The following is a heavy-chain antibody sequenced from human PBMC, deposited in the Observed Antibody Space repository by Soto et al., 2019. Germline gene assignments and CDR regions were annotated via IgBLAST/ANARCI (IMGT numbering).Heavy chain of an antibody. V-gene: IGHV4-4*07. Sequence: PSETLSLTCSVYGGSISNYYWSWIRQPAGKGLEWIGRIYSSGSINYNPSLKSRVTMSVDTSRNQLSLKLSSVTAADTAVYYCARQTTYSSSWHDYWGQGTLVTVSS. CDR1: GGSISNYY. CDR3: ARQTTYSSSWHDY. J-gene: IGHJ4*02. D-gene: IGHD6-13*01. CDR2: IYSSGSI.